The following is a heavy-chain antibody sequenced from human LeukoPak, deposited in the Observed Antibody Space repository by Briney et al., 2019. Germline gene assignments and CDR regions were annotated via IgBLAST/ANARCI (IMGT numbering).Heavy chain of an antibody. D-gene: IGHD1-26*01. Sequence: GSSVKVSCKASGGTFSSYAISWVRQAPGQGLEWMGRIIPILGIANYAQKFQGRVTTTADKSTSTAYMELSSLRSEDTAVYYCARSPIVGATTYWFDPWGQGTLVTVSS. CDR2: IIPILGIA. CDR1: GGTFSSYA. J-gene: IGHJ5*02. V-gene: IGHV1-69*04. CDR3: ARSPIVGATTYWFDP.